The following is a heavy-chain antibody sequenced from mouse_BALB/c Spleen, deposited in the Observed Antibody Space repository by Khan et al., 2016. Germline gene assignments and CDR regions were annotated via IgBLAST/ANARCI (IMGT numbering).Heavy chain of an antibody. CDR2: IDPANGNT. CDR3: ARSPYDYDVGFVY. D-gene: IGHD2-4*01. J-gene: IGHJ3*01. V-gene: IGHV14-3*02. CDR1: GFNIKDTY. Sequence: VQLQQSGAELVKPGASVKLSCTASGFNIKDTYMHWVKQRPEQGLEWIGRIDPANGNTKYDPKFQGKATITADTSSNTAYLQLSSLTSEDTAVYYCARSPYDYDVGFVYWGQGTLVTVSA.